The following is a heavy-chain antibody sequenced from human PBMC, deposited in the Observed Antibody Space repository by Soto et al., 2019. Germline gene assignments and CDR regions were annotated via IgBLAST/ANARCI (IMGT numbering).Heavy chain of an antibody. J-gene: IGHJ6*01. D-gene: IGHD6-6*01. CDR1: GFTFSSYA. CDR3: AREYSSSPSRYYYGRAD. CDR2: ISYDGSKK. V-gene: IGHV3-30-3*01. Sequence: GGSLRLPCAASGFTFSSYAMHWVRQAPGKGLEWVAVISYDGSKKYYADSVKGRVTISRDNSKNTLYLQMNSLRAEDTAVYYCAREYSSSPSRYYYGRADWGPGTPVTVS.